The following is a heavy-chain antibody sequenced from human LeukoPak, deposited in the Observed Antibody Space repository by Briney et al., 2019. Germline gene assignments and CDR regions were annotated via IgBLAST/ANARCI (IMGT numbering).Heavy chain of an antibody. CDR3: ARHYGP. D-gene: IGHD3-10*01. V-gene: IGHV4-39*01. CDR2: IYYSGST. J-gene: IGHJ4*02. Sequence: SETLSLTCTVSGGSSTGISYNGAGFRHPPGMGLECIGSIYYSGSTYYNPSLKSRVTISVDTSKNQFSLKLNSVTATDTAVYYCARHYGPWGLGTLVTVSS. CDR1: GGSSTGISYN.